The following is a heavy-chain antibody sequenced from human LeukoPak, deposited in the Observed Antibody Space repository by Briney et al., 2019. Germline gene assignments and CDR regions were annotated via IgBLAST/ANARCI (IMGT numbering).Heavy chain of an antibody. CDR3: ARWAAASDAFDI. D-gene: IGHD6-13*01. CDR2: IYTSGST. J-gene: IGHJ3*02. V-gene: IGHV4-4*07. CDR1: GGSISSYY. Sequence: SGTLSLTCTVSGGSISSYYWSWIRQPAGKGLEWIGRIYTSGSTNYNPSLKSRATMSVDTSKNQFSLKLSSVTAADTAVYYCARWAAASDAFDIWGQGTMVTVSP.